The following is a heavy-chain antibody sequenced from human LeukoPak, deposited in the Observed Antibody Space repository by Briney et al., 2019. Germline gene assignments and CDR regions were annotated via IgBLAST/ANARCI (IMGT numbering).Heavy chain of an antibody. J-gene: IGHJ4*02. CDR3: ARGARISSSWYSSV. CDR2: ISAYNNNT. D-gene: IGHD2-2*01. CDR1: GYTFSNXX. V-gene: IGHV1-18*01. Sequence: SGYTFSNXXXXXVRQAPGQGXXXXGWISAYNNNTNYAQKFQGRLTMTTDTSTSTAYMELRSLRSDDTAVYYCARGARISSSWYSSVWGQGTLITVS.